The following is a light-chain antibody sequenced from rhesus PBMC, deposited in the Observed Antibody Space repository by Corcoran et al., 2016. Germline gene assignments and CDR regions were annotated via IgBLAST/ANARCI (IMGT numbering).Light chain of an antibody. Sequence: DIQMTQSPSSLSTSVGDTVTITCRASQSISSWLDWYQPTPGKAPKLRINKASSLQSGVPSRFSGSGSGTDFTLNISSLQPEDLATYYCLQYSSSPRTFGQGTKVEIK. V-gene: IGKV1-22*01. CDR3: LQYSSSPRT. CDR2: KAS. J-gene: IGKJ1*01. CDR1: QSISSW.